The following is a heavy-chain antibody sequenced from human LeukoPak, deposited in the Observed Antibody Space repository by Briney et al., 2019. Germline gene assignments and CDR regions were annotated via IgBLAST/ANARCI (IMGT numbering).Heavy chain of an antibody. CDR3: ARDLGGAVAGTRWFDP. CDR2: IIPIFGTA. D-gene: IGHD6-19*01. V-gene: IGHV1-69*05. J-gene: IGHJ5*02. CDR1: GFTFSSYA. Sequence: GGSLRLSCAASGFTFSSYAISWVRQAPGQGLEWMGRIIPIFGTANYAQKFQGRVTITTDESTSTAYMELSSLRSEDTAVYYCARDLGGAVAGTRWFDPWGQGTLVTVSS.